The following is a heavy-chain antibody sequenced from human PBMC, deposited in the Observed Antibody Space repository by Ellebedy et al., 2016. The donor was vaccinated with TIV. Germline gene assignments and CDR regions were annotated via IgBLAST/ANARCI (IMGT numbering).Heavy chain of an antibody. CDR3: TRPSIAGLGY. Sequence: PGGSLRLSCAASGFTFSGSAMHWVRQASGKGLEWVGHIRSKTNSYATAYAASVKGRFTISRDDSKNTAYLQMDSPKTEDTAVYYCTRPSIAGLGYWGQGTLVTVSS. CDR2: IRSKTNSYAT. CDR1: GFTFSGSA. V-gene: IGHV3-73*01. J-gene: IGHJ4*02. D-gene: IGHD2-21*01.